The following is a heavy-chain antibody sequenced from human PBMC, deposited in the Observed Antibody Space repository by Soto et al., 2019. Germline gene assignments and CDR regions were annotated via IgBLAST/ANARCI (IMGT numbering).Heavy chain of an antibody. CDR2: FDPEDGET. D-gene: IGHD3-3*01. CDR1: GYTLTELS. V-gene: IGHV1-24*01. J-gene: IGHJ3*02. Sequence: ASVKVSCKVSGYTLTELSMHWVRQAPGKGLEWMGGFDPEDGETIYAQKVQGRVTMTEDTSSDTAYMELSSLRSEDTAVYYCATGLERWLQYGNHDAFDTWGQGTRVTVS. CDR3: ATGLERWLQYGNHDAFDT.